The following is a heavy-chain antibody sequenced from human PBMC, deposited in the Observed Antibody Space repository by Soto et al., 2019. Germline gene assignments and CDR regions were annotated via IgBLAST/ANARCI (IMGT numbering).Heavy chain of an antibody. D-gene: IGHD3-22*01. V-gene: IGHV3-30*18. J-gene: IGHJ4*02. CDR1: GFTFSSYG. CDR3: AKAGDHGSSGDN. Sequence: QVQLVESGGGVVQPGRSLRLSCAASGFTFSSYGMPWVRQAPGKWLEWVAVISYDGSNKYYADSVKGRFPISRANSKNTLYLQMNSLRAEDTAVYYCAKAGDHGSSGDNWGQGTLVTVSS. CDR2: ISYDGSNK.